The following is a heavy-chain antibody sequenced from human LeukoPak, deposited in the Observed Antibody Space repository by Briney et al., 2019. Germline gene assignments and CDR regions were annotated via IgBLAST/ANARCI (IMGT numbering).Heavy chain of an antibody. J-gene: IGHJ4*02. D-gene: IGHD6-19*01. CDR3: AKDPFSLQWLPHGYDY. CDR1: GFTFSSYG. V-gene: IGHV3-30*18. CDR2: ISYDGSNK. Sequence: GGSLRLSCAASGFTFSSYGMHWVRQAPGKGLEWVAVISYDGSNKYYADSVKGRFTISRDNSTNTLYLQMNSLRAEDTAVYYCAKDPFSLQWLPHGYDYWGQGTLVAVSS.